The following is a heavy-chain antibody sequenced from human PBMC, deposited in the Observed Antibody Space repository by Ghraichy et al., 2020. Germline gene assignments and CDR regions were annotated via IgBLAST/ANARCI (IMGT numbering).Heavy chain of an antibody. J-gene: IGHJ6*04. V-gene: IGHV3-30-3*01. CDR3: ARSTIFGVVILSMDV. CDR1: GFTFSSYA. Sequence: GGSLRLSCAASGFTFSSYAMHWVRQAPGKGLEWVAVISYDGSNKYYADSVKGRFTISRDNSKNTLYLQMNSLRAEDTAVYYCARSTIFGVVILSMDVWGKGTTVTVSS. CDR2: ISYDGSNK. D-gene: IGHD3-3*01.